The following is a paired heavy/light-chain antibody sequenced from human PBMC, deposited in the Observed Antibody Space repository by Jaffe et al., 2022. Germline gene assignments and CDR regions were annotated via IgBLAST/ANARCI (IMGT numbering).Heavy chain of an antibody. CDR2: VYYSGST. J-gene: IGHJ4*02. CDR1: GGSISSNNYY. V-gene: IGHV4-39*01. D-gene: IGHD2-2*02. CDR3: ARHLTQGGYCSDTNCYIDY. Sequence: QLQLQESGPGLVKPSETLSLTCTVSGGSISSNNYYWGWIRQPPGKGLDWIGSVYYSGSTYYNPSLKSRVTISVDTSKNQFSLKLSSVTAADTAVYYCARHLTQGGYCSDTNCYIDYWGQGTLVTVSS.
Light chain of an antibody. J-gene: IGLJ3*02. Sequence: QTVVTQEPSFSVSPGGTVTLTCGLSSGSVSTSYYPSWYQQTPGQAPRTLIYSTNTRSSGVPDRFSGSILGNKAALTITGAQADDESDYYCVLYMGSGKWVFGGGTKLTVL. CDR2: STN. CDR1: SGSVSTSYY. V-gene: IGLV8-61*01. CDR3: VLYMGSGKWV.